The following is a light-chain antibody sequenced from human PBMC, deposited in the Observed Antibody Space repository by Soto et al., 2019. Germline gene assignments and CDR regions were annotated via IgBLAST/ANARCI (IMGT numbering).Light chain of an antibody. V-gene: IGLV1-44*01. CDR2: SDD. CDR3: AAWGDSLNTWV. Sequence: QSVLTQPPSASGTPGQRVTISCSGSSSNIGSNAVSWYQHFPGTAPKVLIYSDDQRPSGVPDRFSGSKSGTSASLAISGLQAEDEADYFCAAWGDSLNTWVFGGRTKLTVL. CDR1: SSNIGSNA. J-gene: IGLJ3*02.